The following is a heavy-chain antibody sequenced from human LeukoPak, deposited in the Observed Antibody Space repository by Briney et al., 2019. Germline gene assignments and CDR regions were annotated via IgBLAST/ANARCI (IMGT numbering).Heavy chain of an antibody. J-gene: IGHJ4*02. Sequence: GGSLRLSCAASGFRFSDSWMGWVRQAPEKGLEWVATIKEDGSEINYGDSVKGRFTISRDNAKNSLHLQMNSLRAEDTAVYYCAKDDLLGGSYSYYFDYWGQGTLVTVSS. CDR1: GFRFSDSW. CDR3: AKDDLLGGSYSYYFDY. V-gene: IGHV3-7*03. CDR2: IKEDGSEI. D-gene: IGHD1-26*01.